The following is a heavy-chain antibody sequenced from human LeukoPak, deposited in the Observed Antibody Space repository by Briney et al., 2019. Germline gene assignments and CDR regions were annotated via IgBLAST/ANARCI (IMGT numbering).Heavy chain of an antibody. J-gene: IGHJ5*02. D-gene: IGHD2-15*01. CDR2: INHSGST. Sequence: SETLSLTCAVYGGSFSDYYWSWIRQPPWKGLEWIGEINHSGSTNYNPSLKSRVTISIDTSKNQFSLKLSSVTAADTAVYFCARQLIGYCSGGICQLNWFDPWGQGTLVTVSS. CDR1: GGSFSDYY. V-gene: IGHV4-34*01. CDR3: ARQLIGYCSGGICQLNWFDP.